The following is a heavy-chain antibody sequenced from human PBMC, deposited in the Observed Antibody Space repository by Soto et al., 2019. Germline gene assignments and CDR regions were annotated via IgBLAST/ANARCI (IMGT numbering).Heavy chain of an antibody. Sequence: SETLSLTCSVSGGSISSGYWTWIRQPPGKGLEWIGYIHYGGSINYNPSLKSRVIISVDTAKNQFSLRLSSVTAADTAVYYCTGAYYDINGYSLDPWGQGTSVTVSS. J-gene: IGHJ5*02. D-gene: IGHD3-22*01. V-gene: IGHV4-59*01. CDR2: IHYGGSI. CDR3: TGAYYDINGYSLDP. CDR1: GGSISSGY.